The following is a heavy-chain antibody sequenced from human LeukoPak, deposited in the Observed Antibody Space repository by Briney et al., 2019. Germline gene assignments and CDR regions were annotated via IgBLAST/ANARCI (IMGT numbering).Heavy chain of an antibody. CDR3: ARDRGYGDYVDWYFDL. CDR2: ISAYNGNT. V-gene: IGHV1-18*01. CDR1: GGTFSSYA. Sequence: ASVKVSCKASGGTFSSYAISWVRQAPGQGLEWMGWISAYNGNTNYAQKLQGRVTMTTDTSTSTAYMELRSLRSDDTAVYYCARDRGYGDYVDWYFDLWGRGTLVTVSS. J-gene: IGHJ2*01. D-gene: IGHD4-17*01.